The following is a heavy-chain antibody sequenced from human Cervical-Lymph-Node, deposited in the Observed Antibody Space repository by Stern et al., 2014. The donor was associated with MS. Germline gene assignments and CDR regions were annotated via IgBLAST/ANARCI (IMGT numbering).Heavy chain of an antibody. D-gene: IGHD4-17*01. CDR2: TWYDGSNK. V-gene: IGHV3-33*01. Sequence: VHLVESGGGVVQPGRSLRLSCAASGFTFSNYALHWVRQAPGKGLEWVAVTWYDGSNKYYGDSVKGRFTISRDNSKNTLYLQMSSLRAEDTAVYYCARSQGATVTTGMNVWGQGTTVTVSS. J-gene: IGHJ6*02. CDR1: GFTFSNYA. CDR3: ARSQGATVTTGMNV.